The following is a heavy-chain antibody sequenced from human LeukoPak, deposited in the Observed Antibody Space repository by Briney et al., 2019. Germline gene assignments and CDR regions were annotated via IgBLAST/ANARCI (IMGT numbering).Heavy chain of an antibody. CDR2: MNPNSGNT. J-gene: IGHJ6*02. CDR3: ARVVLTGYPSYYYYGMDV. D-gene: IGHD3-9*01. V-gene: IGHV1-8*01. Sequence: ASVKVSCKASGYTFTSYDINWVRQATGQGLEWMGWMNPNSGNTGYAQKFQGRVTMTRNTSISTAYMELSSLRSEDTAVYYCARVVLTGYPSYYYYGMDVWGQGTTVTVSS. CDR1: GYTFTSYD.